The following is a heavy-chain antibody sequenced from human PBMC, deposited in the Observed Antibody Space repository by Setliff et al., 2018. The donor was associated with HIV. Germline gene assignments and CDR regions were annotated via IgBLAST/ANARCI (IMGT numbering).Heavy chain of an antibody. D-gene: IGHD1-26*01. Sequence: ASVKVSCKASGFSFTSSAVPWVRRARGQRLEWIGWIVVGSGKTNYAQKFQERVTITRDMSTSTAYMELSSLRSDDTAVYFCAAGEGVPDSWAFDYWGQGTLVTVSS. CDR1: GFSFTSSA. J-gene: IGHJ4*02. V-gene: IGHV1-58*01. CDR2: IVVGSGKT. CDR3: AAGEGVPDSWAFDY.